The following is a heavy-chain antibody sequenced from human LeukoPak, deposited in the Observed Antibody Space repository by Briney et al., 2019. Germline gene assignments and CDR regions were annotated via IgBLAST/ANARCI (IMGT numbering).Heavy chain of an antibody. CDR2: IYYSGST. CDR1: GGSISSSSYY. V-gene: IGHV4-39*01. Sequence: SATLSLTCTVSGGSISSSSYYWGWIRQSPGKGLEWIGSIYYSGSTYYNPSLKSRVTMSVDTSKNQFSLKLSPVTAPDTAVYACARTVVSLPFDDWGQGTLVTVSS. D-gene: IGHD3-22*01. J-gene: IGHJ4*02. CDR3: ARTVVSLPFDD.